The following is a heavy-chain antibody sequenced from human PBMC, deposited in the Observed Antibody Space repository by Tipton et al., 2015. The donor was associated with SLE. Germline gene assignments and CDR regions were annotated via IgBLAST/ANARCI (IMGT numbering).Heavy chain of an antibody. V-gene: IGHV4-59*01. CDR1: GGSISSYY. CDR3: ARVALDAFDI. Sequence: LRLSCTVSGGSISSYYWSWIRQPPGKGLEWIGYIYYSGSTNYNPSLKSRVTISVDTSKNQFSLKLSSVTAADTAVYYCARVALDAFDIWGQGTMVPVSS. J-gene: IGHJ3*02. CDR2: IYYSGST.